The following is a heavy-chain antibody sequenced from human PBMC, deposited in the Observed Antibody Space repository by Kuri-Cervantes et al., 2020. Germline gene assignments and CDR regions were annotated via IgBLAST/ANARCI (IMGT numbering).Heavy chain of an antibody. CDR2: MNPNSGNT. J-gene: IGHJ6*02. Sequence: ASVKVSCKASGYTFTGYYMHWVRQAPGQGLEWMGWMNPNSGNTGYAQKFQGRVTMTRNTSISTAYMELSSLRFEDTAVYYCARAHLGAPYCSSTSCYSYGMDVWGQGTTVTVSS. D-gene: IGHD2-2*01. CDR3: ARAHLGAPYCSSTSCYSYGMDV. CDR1: GYTFTGYY. V-gene: IGHV1-8*02.